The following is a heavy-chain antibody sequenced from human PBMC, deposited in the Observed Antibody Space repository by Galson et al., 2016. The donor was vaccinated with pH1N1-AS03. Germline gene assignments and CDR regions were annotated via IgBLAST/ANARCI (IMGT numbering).Heavy chain of an antibody. Sequence: SLRLSCAVSGFTFRDYNLNWVRQAPGKGPEWVSSIEASSTYIYYADSVKGRFTISRDNSKNSLYLQMNSLRAEDTAVYYCERDTARSFDYWGLGTLVSVSS. CDR1: GFTFRDYN. V-gene: IGHV3-21*01. CDR2: IEASSTYI. D-gene: IGHD5-18*01. CDR3: ERDTARSFDY. J-gene: IGHJ4*02.